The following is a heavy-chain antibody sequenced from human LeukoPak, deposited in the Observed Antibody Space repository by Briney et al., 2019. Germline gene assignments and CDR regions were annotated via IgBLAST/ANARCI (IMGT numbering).Heavy chain of an antibody. CDR2: IIYDGRHT. J-gene: IGHJ4*02. CDR3: AKDGLSYDGSTHVYYFQS. V-gene: IGHV3-23*01. Sequence: GSLRLSCTASGFTFRMCAMSWVRQAPGKGLESVASIIYDGRHTYYAASVKGRFTISRDNSQNTLYLQMNSLRAEDTALYYCAKDGLSYDGSTHVYYFQSLGQGTLVTVSS. CDR1: GFTFRMCA. D-gene: IGHD3-22*01.